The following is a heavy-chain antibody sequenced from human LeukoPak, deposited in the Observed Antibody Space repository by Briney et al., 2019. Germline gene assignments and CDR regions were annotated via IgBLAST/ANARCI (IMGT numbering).Heavy chain of an antibody. CDR2: IGGSGGST. CDR1: GFTFSSYA. Sequence: GGSLRLSCAASGFTFSSYAMSWVRQAPGKGLEWVSAIGGSGGSTYYADSVKGRFTISRDNSKNTLYLQMNSLRAEDTAVYYCALELGPIAARSPFDYWGQGTLVTVSS. CDR3: ALELGPIAARSPFDY. V-gene: IGHV3-23*01. J-gene: IGHJ4*02. D-gene: IGHD6-6*01.